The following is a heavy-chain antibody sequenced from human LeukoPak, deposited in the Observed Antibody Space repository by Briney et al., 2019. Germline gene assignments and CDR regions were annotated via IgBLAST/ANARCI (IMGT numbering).Heavy chain of an antibody. V-gene: IGHV3-23*01. CDR3: AKDFNWAFDY. J-gene: IGHJ4*02. D-gene: IGHD1-1*01. Sequence: PGGSLRLSCAASGFTFSSYAMSWVRQAPGKGLEWVSAISGSGGSTYYADSVKARFTVSRDDSKNTLYLQMNTLRAEDTAVYYCAKDFNWAFDYWGRGTLVTVSS. CDR1: GFTFSSYA. CDR2: ISGSGGST.